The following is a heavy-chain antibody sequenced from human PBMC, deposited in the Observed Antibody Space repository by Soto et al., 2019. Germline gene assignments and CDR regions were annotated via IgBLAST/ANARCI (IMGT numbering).Heavy chain of an antibody. D-gene: IGHD4-17*01. Sequence: LSLTCTVSGGSISSSSYYWGWIRQPPGKGLEWIGSIYYSGSTYYNPSLKSRVTISVDTSKNQFSLKLSSVTAADTAVYYCASATTVIEYYFDYWGQGTLVTVSS. V-gene: IGHV4-39*01. CDR2: IYYSGST. CDR3: ASATTVIEYYFDY. J-gene: IGHJ4*02. CDR1: GGSISSSSYY.